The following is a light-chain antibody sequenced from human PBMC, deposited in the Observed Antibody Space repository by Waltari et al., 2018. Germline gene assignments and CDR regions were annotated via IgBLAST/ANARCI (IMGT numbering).Light chain of an antibody. CDR3: AVWDDSLSVV. CDR2: RNK. CDR1: TSNIGNNY. Sequence: QSVLTQPPSASGAPGQRVTISCSGTTSNIGNNYVFWYKQLPGTAPQLLIYRNKRRPSGVPDRFSGSKSGTSASLDISGLRSEDEAEYYCAVWDDSLSVVFGGGTKLTVV. V-gene: IGLV1-47*01. J-gene: IGLJ3*02.